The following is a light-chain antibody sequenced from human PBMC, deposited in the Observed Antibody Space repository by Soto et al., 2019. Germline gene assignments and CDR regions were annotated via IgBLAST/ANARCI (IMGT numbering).Light chain of an antibody. J-gene: IGLJ3*02. Sequence: QSVLTQPASVSGSPGQSITISCSGTNSDIGAYDYVSWYQQHPGKPPKLIIYNVNNRPSGVSFRFSGSKSGTSASLVISGLRSEDEADYYCAAWDDSLSGRLFGGGTKLTVL. CDR2: NVN. CDR1: NSDIGAYDY. V-gene: IGLV2-14*03. CDR3: AAWDDSLSGRL.